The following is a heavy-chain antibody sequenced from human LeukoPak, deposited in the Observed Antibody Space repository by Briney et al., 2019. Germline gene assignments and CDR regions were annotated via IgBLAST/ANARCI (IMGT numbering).Heavy chain of an antibody. CDR1: GFTFSSYA. D-gene: IGHD3-10*01. V-gene: IGHV3-23*01. Sequence: RLGGSLRLSCAASGFTFSSYAMSWVRQAPGKGLEWVSAISGSGGSTYYADSVKGRFTISRDNSKNTLYLQMNSLRAEDTAVYYCAKGLWFGEPTADDAFDIWGQGTMVTVSS. J-gene: IGHJ3*02. CDR2: ISGSGGST. CDR3: AKGLWFGEPTADDAFDI.